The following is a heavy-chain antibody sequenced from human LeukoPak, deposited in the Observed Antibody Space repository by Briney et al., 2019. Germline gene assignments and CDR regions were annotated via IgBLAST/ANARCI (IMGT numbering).Heavy chain of an antibody. CDR1: GGSISSYY. J-gene: IGHJ4*02. CDR3: ASERYDSSGYYYSDY. Sequence: SETLSLTCTVSGGSISSYYWSWIRQPPGKGLEWIGYIYYSGSTNYNPSLKSRVTISVDTSKNQFSLKLSSVTAADTAVYYCASERYDSSGYYYSDYWGQGTLVTVSS. CDR2: IYYSGST. D-gene: IGHD3-22*01. V-gene: IGHV4-59*01.